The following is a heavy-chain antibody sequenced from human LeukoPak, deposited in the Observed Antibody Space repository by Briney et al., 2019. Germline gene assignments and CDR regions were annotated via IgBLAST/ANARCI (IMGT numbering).Heavy chain of an antibody. CDR2: IKEDGTET. D-gene: IGHD3-22*01. Sequence: GGSLRLSCAASGFMFSSNWMSWVRLAPGKGLEWVANIKEDGTETYYVDSVKGRFTISRDNAKNSLYLQMNSLRDADTAVYYCARDEFGDSRLWGQGTLVTVSS. CDR1: GFMFSSNW. V-gene: IGHV3-7*01. CDR3: ARDEFGDSRL. J-gene: IGHJ4*02.